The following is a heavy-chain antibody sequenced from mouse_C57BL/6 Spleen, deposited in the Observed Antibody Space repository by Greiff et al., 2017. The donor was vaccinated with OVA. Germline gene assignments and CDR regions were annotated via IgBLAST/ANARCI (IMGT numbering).Heavy chain of an antibody. V-gene: IGHV5-9-1*02. CDR2: ISSGGDYI. CDR3: TRAGGSSYWYFDV. J-gene: IGHJ1*03. CDR1: GFTFSSYA. D-gene: IGHD1-1*01. Sequence: EVQGVESGEGLVKPGGSLKLSCAASGFTFSSYAMSWVRQTPEKRLEWVAYISSGGDYIYYADTVKGRFTISRDNARNTLYLQMSRLKSEDTAMYYCTRAGGSSYWYFDVWGTGTTVTVSS.